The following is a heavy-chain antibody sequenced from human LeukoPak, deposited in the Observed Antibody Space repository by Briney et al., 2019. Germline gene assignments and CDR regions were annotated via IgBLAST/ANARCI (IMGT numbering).Heavy chain of an antibody. J-gene: IGHJ4*02. CDR3: ARELTVGAMGYFDY. V-gene: IGHV1-2*02. Sequence: ASVKVSCKASGYTFTGYYMHWVRQAPGQGLEWMGWINPNSGGTNYAQKFQGRVTMTRDTSISTAYMELSRLRSDDTAVYYCARELTVGAMGYFDYWGQGTLVTVSS. D-gene: IGHD1-26*01. CDR2: INPNSGGT. CDR1: GYTFTGYY.